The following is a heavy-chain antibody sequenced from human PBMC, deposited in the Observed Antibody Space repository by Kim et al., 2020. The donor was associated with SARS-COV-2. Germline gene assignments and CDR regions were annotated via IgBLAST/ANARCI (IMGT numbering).Heavy chain of an antibody. CDR3: ARDRAMIPPRGAFDI. V-gene: IGHV3-66*02. CDR1: GFTVSSNY. CDR2: IYSGGST. D-gene: IGHD3-22*01. Sequence: GGSLRLSCAASGFTVSSNYMSWVRQAPGKGLEWVSVIYSGGSTYYADSVKGRFTISRDNSKNTLYLQMNSLRAEDTAVYYCARDRAMIPPRGAFDIWGQGTMVTVSS. J-gene: IGHJ3*02.